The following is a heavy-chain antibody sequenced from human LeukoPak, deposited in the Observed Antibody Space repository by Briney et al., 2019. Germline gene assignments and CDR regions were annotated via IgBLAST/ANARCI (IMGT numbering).Heavy chain of an antibody. V-gene: IGHV3-21*01. J-gene: IGHJ4*02. CDR2: ISSSSSYI. CDR1: GFTFSSYS. CDR3: AREVDTAMVVRKLFEDY. Sequence: GGSLRLSCAASGFTFSSYSMNWVRQAPGKGLEWVSSISSSSSYIYYADSVKGRFTISRDNAKNSLYLQMNSLRAEDTAVYYCAREVDTAMVVRKLFEDYWGQGTLVTVSS. D-gene: IGHD5-18*01.